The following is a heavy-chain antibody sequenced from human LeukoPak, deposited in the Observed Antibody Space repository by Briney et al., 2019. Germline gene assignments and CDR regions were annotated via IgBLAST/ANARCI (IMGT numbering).Heavy chain of an antibody. CDR1: GFTFSSYW. D-gene: IGHD3-22*01. J-gene: IGHJ4*02. Sequence: GGSLRLSCAASGFTFSSYWMSWVRQAPGKGLEWVANIKQDGSEKYYVDSVKGRFTISRDNAKNSLYLQMNSLRAEDTAVYYCANYDSSGYYGFDYWGQGTLVTVSS. CDR3: ANYDSSGYYGFDY. CDR2: IKQDGSEK. V-gene: IGHV3-7*03.